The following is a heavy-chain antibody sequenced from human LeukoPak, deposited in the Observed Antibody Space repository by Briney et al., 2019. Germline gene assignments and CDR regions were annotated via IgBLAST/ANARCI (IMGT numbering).Heavy chain of an antibody. CDR1: GGSISSYY. J-gene: IGHJ4*02. Sequence: PSETLSLTCTVSGGSISSYYWSWIRQPAGKGLEWIGRIYTSGSTNYNPSLKSRVTMSVDTSKNQFSLKLSSVTAADTAVYYCASAVPQCLIFGVVTTEGFEYWGQGPWSPSPQ. V-gene: IGHV4-4*07. CDR3: ASAVPQCLIFGVVTTEGFEY. D-gene: IGHD3-3*01. CDR2: IYTSGST.